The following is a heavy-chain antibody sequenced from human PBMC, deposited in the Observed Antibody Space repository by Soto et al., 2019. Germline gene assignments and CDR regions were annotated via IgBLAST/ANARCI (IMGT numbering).Heavy chain of an antibody. Sequence: PSETLSLTCAVSGGSISSSNWWRWVRQPPGKGLEWIGEIYHSGSTNYNPSLKSRVTISVDKSKNQFSLKLSSVTAADTAVYYCARGLPVYCSSTSCYSPVASYGMAVWGQGTTVTVSS. CDR2: IYHSGST. CDR3: ARGLPVYCSSTSCYSPVASYGMAV. D-gene: IGHD2-2*01. V-gene: IGHV4-4*02. CDR1: GGSISSSNW. J-gene: IGHJ6*02.